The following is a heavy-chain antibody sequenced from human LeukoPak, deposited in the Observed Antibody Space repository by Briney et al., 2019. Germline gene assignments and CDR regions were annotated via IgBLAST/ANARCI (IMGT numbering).Heavy chain of an antibody. V-gene: IGHV3-66*02. D-gene: IGHD4-23*01. CDR1: GFTVSTSY. Sequence: GGSLRLSCAASGFTVSTSYMSWVRQAPGKGLEWVSVIYSDGSTNYADSVKGRFAISRDNPKNTLSLQMKSLRPEDTAMYYCARGDYAGYSDFDSWGQGTLVTVSS. CDR2: IYSDGST. CDR3: ARGDYAGYSDFDS. J-gene: IGHJ4*02.